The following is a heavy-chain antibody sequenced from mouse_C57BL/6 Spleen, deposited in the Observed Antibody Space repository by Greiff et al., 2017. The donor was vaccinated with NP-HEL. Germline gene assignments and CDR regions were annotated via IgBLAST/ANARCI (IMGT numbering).Heavy chain of an antibody. D-gene: IGHD2-4*01. J-gene: IGHJ4*01. CDR2: INPSSGYT. Sequence: VQLQQSGAELARPGASVKMSCKASGYTFTSYTMHWVKQRPGQGLEWIGYINPSSGYTKYNQNFKDKATLTADKASSTAYMQLSSLTSEDSAVYYCASIYDDYDDYAMDYWGQGTSVTVSS. CDR1: GYTFTSYT. CDR3: ASIYDDYDDYAMDY. V-gene: IGHV1-4*01.